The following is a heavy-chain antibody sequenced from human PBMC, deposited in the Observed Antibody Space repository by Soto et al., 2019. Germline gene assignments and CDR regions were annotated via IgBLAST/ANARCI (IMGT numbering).Heavy chain of an antibody. CDR1: GDSISNYY. J-gene: IGHJ5*02. CDR2: IFYTGST. CDR3: ARLFGDFIFNWFDP. V-gene: IGHV4-59*08. Sequence: PSETLSLTCTVSGDSISNYYWSWIRQPPGKKLEYIGYIFYTGSTNYNPSLKSRVTISVDTSKNQFSLKLRSVTAADTAVYYCARLFGDFIFNWFDPWGQGTLVTVS. D-gene: IGHD3-10*02.